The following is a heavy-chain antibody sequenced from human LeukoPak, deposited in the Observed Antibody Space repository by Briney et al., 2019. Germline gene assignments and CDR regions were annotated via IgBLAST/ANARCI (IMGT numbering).Heavy chain of an antibody. CDR3: ARGIHSGSSGPYYFDY. J-gene: IGHJ4*02. CDR1: AYTFISYG. CDR2: ISAYNGHT. D-gene: IGHD1-26*01. Sequence: ASVKVSCKACAYTFISYGISLVRQAPGQGLEWMGWISAYNGHTNYAQKFQGRVTMTTDTSTSTAYMELRSLRSDDTAVYYCARGIHSGSSGPYYFDYWGQGTLVTVSS. V-gene: IGHV1-18*01.